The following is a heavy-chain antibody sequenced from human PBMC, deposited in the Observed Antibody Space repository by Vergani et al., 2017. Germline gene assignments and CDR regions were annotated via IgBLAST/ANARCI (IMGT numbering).Heavy chain of an antibody. Sequence: EVQLLESGGGLVQPGGSLRLSCAASGFTFSSYAMSWVRQAPGKGLEWVSAISGSGGSTYYADSVKGRFTISRDNSKNTLYLQMNSLRAEDTAGYYCAKGRVAVPWIDDYWDQGTLVIVSS. J-gene: IGHJ4*02. V-gene: IGHV3-23*01. CDR3: AKGRVAVPWIDDY. D-gene: IGHD6-19*01. CDR2: ISGSGGST. CDR1: GFTFSSYA.